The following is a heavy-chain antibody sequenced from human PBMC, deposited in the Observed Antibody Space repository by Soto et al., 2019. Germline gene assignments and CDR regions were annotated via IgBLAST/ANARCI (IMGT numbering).Heavy chain of an antibody. J-gene: IGHJ6*02. CDR2: IYPGDSDT. Sequence: GESLKISCKGSGYSFSSYWIGWVRQTPGKGLESMGIIYPGDSDTRYSPSFQGQGTISVDKSISTAYLQWNSLQSEDTAVYYCARERKFDFWRKGLDVWGQGTTVTVSS. V-gene: IGHV5-51*01. CDR3: ARERKFDFWRKGLDV. D-gene: IGHD3-3*01. CDR1: GYSFSSYW.